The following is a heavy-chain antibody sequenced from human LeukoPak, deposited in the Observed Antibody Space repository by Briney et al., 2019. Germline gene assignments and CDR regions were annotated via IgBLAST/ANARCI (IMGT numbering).Heavy chain of an antibody. V-gene: IGHV4-59*01. J-gene: IGHJ6*03. CDR2: IDHTGST. CDR3: ARDATNDCSGGSCYEVHYYYMDV. CDR1: DDSITIYY. D-gene: IGHD2-15*01. Sequence: PSETLSLTCTVSDDSITIYYWSWIRQPPGKGLEWIGYIDHTGSTNYNPSLNSRVTISRDTSKNHFSLKLSSATAADTAVYYCARDATNDCSGGSCYEVHYYYMDVWGKGTTVTISS.